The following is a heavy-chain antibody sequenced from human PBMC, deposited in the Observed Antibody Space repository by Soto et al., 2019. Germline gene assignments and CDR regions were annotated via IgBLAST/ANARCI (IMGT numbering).Heavy chain of an antibody. D-gene: IGHD2-21*02. V-gene: IGHV4-4*02. CDR2: VYHTGDT. Sequence: PSETLSLPCGVSGGTVASGHWWSWVRQSPGGGLEWIGTVYHTGDTNLNPSLQSRATISVDKSNNQFSLRLNSLTAADTAVYFCAREIVTAGGNNYFDPWGPGTLVTVS. CDR1: GGTVASGHW. J-gene: IGHJ5*02. CDR3: AREIVTAGGNNYFDP.